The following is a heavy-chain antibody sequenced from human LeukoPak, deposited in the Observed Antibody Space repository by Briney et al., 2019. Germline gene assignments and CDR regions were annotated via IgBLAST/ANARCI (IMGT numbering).Heavy chain of an antibody. J-gene: IGHJ4*02. V-gene: IGHV4-59*01. Sequence: SETLSLTCTVSGGSFSSYYWSWIRQPPGKGLEWIGYIYYSGSTEYNPSPKSRVTISLDTSKNQFSLRLSSVTAADTAVYYCARAVITFGGIIAKGFDYWGQGTLVTVSS. D-gene: IGHD3-16*02. CDR3: ARAVITFGGIIAKGFDY. CDR2: IYYSGST. CDR1: GGSFSSYY.